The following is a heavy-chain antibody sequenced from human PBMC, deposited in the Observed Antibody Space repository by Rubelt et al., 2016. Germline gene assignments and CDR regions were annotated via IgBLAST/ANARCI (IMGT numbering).Heavy chain of an antibody. J-gene: IGHJ4*02. CDR1: GFTFSNYG. CDR2: IWYDGSII. CDR3: ARGAGNPQYYFDY. Sequence: QVQLVESGGGVVQPGRSLRLSCAASGFTFSNYGLHWVRQAPGKGLEWVAIIWYDGSIIYYADSVKGRFTISRDNSQNTRYLQMSSMRAEDTARYYCARGAGNPQYYFDYWGQGTLVTVSS. D-gene: IGHD2/OR15-2a*01. V-gene: IGHV3-33*01.